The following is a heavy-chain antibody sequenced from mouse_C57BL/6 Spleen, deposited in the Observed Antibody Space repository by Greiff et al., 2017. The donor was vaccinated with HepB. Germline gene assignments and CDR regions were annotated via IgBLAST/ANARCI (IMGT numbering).Heavy chain of an antibody. CDR1: GYAFSSYW. CDR3: ARGGDYEQAFYYAMDY. D-gene: IGHD2-4*01. V-gene: IGHV1-80*01. Sequence: VQLQQSGAELVKPGASVKISCKASGYAFSSYWMNWVKQRPGKGLEWIGQIYPGDGDTNYNGKFKGKATLTADKSSSTAYMQLSSLTSEDSAVYFCARGGDYEQAFYYAMDYWGQGTSVTVSS. J-gene: IGHJ4*01. CDR2: IYPGDGDT.